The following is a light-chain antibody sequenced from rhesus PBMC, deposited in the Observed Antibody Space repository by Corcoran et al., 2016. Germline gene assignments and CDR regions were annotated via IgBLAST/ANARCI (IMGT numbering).Light chain of an antibody. V-gene: IGLV7-76*01. CDR1: TGAVTSANY. CDR2: NGN. J-gene: IGLJ1*01. CDR3: RLFFIGIHV. Sequence: AIVTQEPSMTVSPGGTITLTCGPPTGAVTSANYPNWFQQKPGQVPRGLIYNGNITPSWAPVRFSGSLVGGKAVLTLSGAQSEGEADYYCRLFFIGIHVFGSGTRLSVL.